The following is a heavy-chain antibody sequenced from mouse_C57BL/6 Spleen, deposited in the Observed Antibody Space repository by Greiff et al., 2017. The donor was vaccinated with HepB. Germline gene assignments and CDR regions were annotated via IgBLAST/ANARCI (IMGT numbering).Heavy chain of an antibody. Sequence: EVQLVESGPELVKPGASVKISCKASGYSFTGYYMNWVKQSPEKSLEWIGEINPSTGGTTYNQKFKAKATLTVDKSSSTAYMQLKSLTSEDSAVYYCARRNYGNYDYFDYWGQGTTLTVSS. CDR2: INPSTGGT. V-gene: IGHV1-42*01. CDR1: GYSFTGYY. D-gene: IGHD2-1*01. J-gene: IGHJ2*01. CDR3: ARRNYGNYDYFDY.